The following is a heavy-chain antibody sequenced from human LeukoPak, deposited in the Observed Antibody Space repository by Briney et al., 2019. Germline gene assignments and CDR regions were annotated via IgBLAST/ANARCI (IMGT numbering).Heavy chain of an antibody. V-gene: IGHV3-23*01. CDR2: TSSSDAGT. CDR3: AKAPVTSCRGAYCYPFDS. D-gene: IGHD2-21*01. CDR1: GFTLSAYA. Sequence: GGSLRISCAASGFTLSAYAMSWVRQTPGKGLGWVAATSSSDAGTYHADSVRGRFTISRDNSKNTLYLQMNSLRAEDAAVYFCAKAPVTSCRGAYCYPFDSWGQGTLVTVSS. J-gene: IGHJ4*02.